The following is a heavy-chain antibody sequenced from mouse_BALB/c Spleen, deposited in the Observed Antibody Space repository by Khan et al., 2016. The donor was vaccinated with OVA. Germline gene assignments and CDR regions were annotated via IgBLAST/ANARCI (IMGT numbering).Heavy chain of an antibody. CDR2: IYPGSGNT. Sequence: MQLQESGPELVKPGASVKISCKASGFTFTDYYIHWVKQKPGQGLEWIGWIYPGSGNTKYNEKFKDMATLTVDTSSTTAYMQLSSLTSEDTAVYFCAKGGYYDNSLFDYWGQGTTLTVSS. D-gene: IGHD1-1*01. J-gene: IGHJ2*01. CDR1: GFTFTDYY. V-gene: IGHV1-84*02. CDR3: AKGGYYDNSLFDY.